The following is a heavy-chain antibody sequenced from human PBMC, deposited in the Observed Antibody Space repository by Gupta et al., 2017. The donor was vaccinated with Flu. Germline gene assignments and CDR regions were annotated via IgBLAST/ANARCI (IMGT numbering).Heavy chain of an antibody. J-gene: IGHJ5*02. Sequence: QVQLVQSGAEVKKPGASVRVSCKPSGYTFTSYAITWVRQAPGQGLEWMGWISVFTGDTKYAQKFQDRVTMTTDTSTSTAYMELRSLKSDDTAVYYCARVLVRHCNNDICFASWFDPWGQGTLVSVSS. D-gene: IGHD2-8*01. CDR1: GYTFTSYA. CDR2: ISVFTGDT. CDR3: ARVLVRHCNNDICFASWFDP. V-gene: IGHV1-18*01.